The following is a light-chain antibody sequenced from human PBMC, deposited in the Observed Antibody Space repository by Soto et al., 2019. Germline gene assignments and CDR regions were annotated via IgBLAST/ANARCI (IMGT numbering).Light chain of an antibody. J-gene: IGLJ1*01. CDR2: EGR. Sequence: QSALSQPASVSGSPGQSITISCTGINSGVVNYEYVSWYQQFPDKAPKLIIYEGRERPSGVSDRFSGSKSDNAASLTISALQTEDEAEYFCLSYTTSETYVFGTGTKVTAL. V-gene: IGLV2-14*02. CDR1: NSGVVNYEY. CDR3: LSYTTSETYV.